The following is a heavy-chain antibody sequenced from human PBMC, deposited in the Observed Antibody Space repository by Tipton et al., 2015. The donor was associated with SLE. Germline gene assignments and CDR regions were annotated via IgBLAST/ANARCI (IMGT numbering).Heavy chain of an antibody. CDR2: ISGSGGST. Sequence: SLRLSCAASGFTLSSYAMSWVRQAPGKGLEWVSAISGSGGSTYNADSVKGRFTISRDNSKNTLYLQMNSLRAEDTAVYYCAKDPRGSSWEVGYWGQGTLVTVSS. CDR1: GFTLSSYA. CDR3: AKDPRGSSWEVGY. J-gene: IGHJ4*02. V-gene: IGHV3-23*01. D-gene: IGHD6-13*01.